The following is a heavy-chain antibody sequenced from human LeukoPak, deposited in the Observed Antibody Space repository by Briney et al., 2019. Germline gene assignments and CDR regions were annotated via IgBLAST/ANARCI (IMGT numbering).Heavy chain of an antibody. Sequence: GGSLRLSCAASGFTFSSYGMSWVRQAPGKGLERVSAINGSGGSTYYADSVKGRFTISRDNTKNTLYLQMNSLRAEDTAVYYCAKGTYYYGSGSYVGFGYWGQGTLVTVSS. CDR3: AKGTYYYGSGSYVGFGY. D-gene: IGHD3-10*01. CDR1: GFTFSSYG. V-gene: IGHV3-23*01. CDR2: INGSGGST. J-gene: IGHJ4*02.